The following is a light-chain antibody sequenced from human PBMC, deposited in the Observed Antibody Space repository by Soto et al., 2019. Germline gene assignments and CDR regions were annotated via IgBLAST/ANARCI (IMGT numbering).Light chain of an antibody. V-gene: IGKV3-11*01. J-gene: IGKJ4*01. CDR2: SAS. CDR3: QQRNNWPPT. Sequence: EIVLTQSPATLFLSPGERATLSCRASQRVRNDLVWYHQKRGQAPRLLIYSASNRAAGIPPRFSASGSGTAFTLTISSLEPEDFAVYYCQQRNNWPPTFGGGTKVEMK. CDR1: QRVRND.